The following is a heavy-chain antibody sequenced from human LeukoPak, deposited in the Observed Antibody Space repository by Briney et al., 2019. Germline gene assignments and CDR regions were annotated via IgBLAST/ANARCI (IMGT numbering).Heavy chain of an antibody. CDR1: GFTFSSYG. D-gene: IGHD6-13*01. CDR2: IRYDGSNK. V-gene: IGHV3-30*02. J-gene: IGHJ6*03. Sequence: GGSLRLSCAASGFTFSSYGMHWVRQAPGKGLEWVAFIRYDGSNKYYADSVKGRFTISRDNSKNTLYLQMNSLRAEDTAVYYCAKEGLAAAGTHYYYYYMDVWGKGTTVTVSS. CDR3: AKEGLAAAGTHYYYYYMDV.